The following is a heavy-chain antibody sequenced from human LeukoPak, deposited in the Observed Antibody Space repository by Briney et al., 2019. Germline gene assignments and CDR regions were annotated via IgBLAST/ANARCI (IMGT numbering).Heavy chain of an antibody. CDR2: IYPGDSDT. D-gene: IGHD3-10*01. V-gene: IGHV5-51*01. CDR3: ARSYYYGSGSYHDDFDY. J-gene: IGHJ4*02. Sequence: GESLKISCKGSGYNFTNYWIGWVRQMPGKGLEWMGIIYPGDSDTRYSLSFQGQVTISADKSISTAYLQWSSLKASDSAMYYCARSYYYGSGSYHDDFDYWGQGTLVTVSS. CDR1: GYNFTNYW.